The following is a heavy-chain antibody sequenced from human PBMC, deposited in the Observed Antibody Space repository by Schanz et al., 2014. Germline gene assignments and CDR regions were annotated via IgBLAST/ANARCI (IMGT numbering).Heavy chain of an antibody. J-gene: IGHJ5*02. Sequence: VQLEQSGAEVKKPGSSVKVSCKASGGTFSSFGINWVRQAPGQGLEFMGWISTFRNEDTNSAQRFQGRLTMTTDTSTSTAYMELRSLRSDDTAVYYCARGRGCTGGSCYSWFDLWGQGTLVTVAS. CDR1: GGTFSSFG. CDR3: ARGRGCTGGSCYSWFDL. CDR2: ISTFRNEDT. D-gene: IGHD2-15*01. V-gene: IGHV1-18*01.